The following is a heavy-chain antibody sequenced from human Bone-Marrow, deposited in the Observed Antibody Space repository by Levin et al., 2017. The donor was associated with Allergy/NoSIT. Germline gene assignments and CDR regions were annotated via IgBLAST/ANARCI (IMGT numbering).Heavy chain of an antibody. Sequence: GGSLRLSCEASGFSFVTYGMHWVRQAPGKGLEWVTLISYDGGNEFSADSVKGRFTISRDNSKNTVYLQMNSLRAEDTAVYYWATGLGDGSGSYYYYYYMDVWGRGTTVTVSS. V-gene: IGHV3-30*03. CDR1: GFSFVTYG. D-gene: IGHD3-10*01. CDR3: ATGLGDGSGSYYYYYYMDV. CDR2: ISYDGGNE. J-gene: IGHJ6*03.